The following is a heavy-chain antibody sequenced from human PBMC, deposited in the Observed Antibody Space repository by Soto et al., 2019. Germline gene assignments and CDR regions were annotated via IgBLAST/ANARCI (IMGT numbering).Heavy chain of an antibody. Sequence: EVQLLESGGGLVQPGGSLRLSCAASGFTFSSYAMSWVRQAPGKGLEWVSAISGSGGSTYYADSVKGRFTISRDNSKNTLYLQMNSLRAEDTAVYYCATQPAISYYDFWGSPDYWGQGTLVTVSS. CDR2: ISGSGGST. V-gene: IGHV3-23*01. CDR1: GFTFSSYA. CDR3: ATQPAISYYDFWGSPDY. J-gene: IGHJ4*02. D-gene: IGHD3-3*01.